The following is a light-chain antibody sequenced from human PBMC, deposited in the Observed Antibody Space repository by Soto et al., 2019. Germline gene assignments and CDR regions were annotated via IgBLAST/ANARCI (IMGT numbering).Light chain of an antibody. J-gene: IGLJ3*02. V-gene: IGLV2-8*01. CDR1: SSDVGGYNY. CDR3: SSYACNNKGV. Sequence: QSALTQPPSASASPGQSVTISCTGTSSDVGGYNYVSWYQQHPGKAPKLLIFEVSKRPSGVPDRFSGSKSGSTASLSVSGLQAEDEADYYCSSYACNNKGVFGGGTKVTVL. CDR2: EVS.